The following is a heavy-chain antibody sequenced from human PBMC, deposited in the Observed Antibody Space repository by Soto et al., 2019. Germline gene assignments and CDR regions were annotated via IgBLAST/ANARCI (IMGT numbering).Heavy chain of an antibody. J-gene: IGHJ4*01. CDR3: ANQWVQPWFGDFDY. V-gene: IGHV4-39*01. CDR2: IYYSGST. Sequence: SETLSLTCSVSGAIISSNSYYWGWVRQPPGKGLEWIGSIYYSGSTYFNTSLKSRVTIAVDTSKNQFSLNLNSVTAADTAVYYCANQWVQPWFGDFDYWGRGILVTVSS. D-gene: IGHD3-10*01. CDR1: GAIISSNSYY.